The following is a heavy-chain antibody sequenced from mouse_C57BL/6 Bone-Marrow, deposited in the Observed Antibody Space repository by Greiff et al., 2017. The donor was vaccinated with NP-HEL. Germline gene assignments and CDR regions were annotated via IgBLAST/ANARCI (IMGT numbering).Heavy chain of an antibody. Sequence: EVQLQQSGPELVKPGASVKISCKASGYTFTDYYMNWVKQSHGKSLEWIGDINPNNGGTSYNQKFKGKATLTVDKSSSTAYMELRSLTSEDSAVYYCARTRRLRRRAWFAYWGQGTLVTVSA. CDR1: GYTFTDYY. V-gene: IGHV1-26*01. CDR3: ARTRRLRRRAWFAY. CDR2: INPNNGGT. D-gene: IGHD2-4*01. J-gene: IGHJ3*01.